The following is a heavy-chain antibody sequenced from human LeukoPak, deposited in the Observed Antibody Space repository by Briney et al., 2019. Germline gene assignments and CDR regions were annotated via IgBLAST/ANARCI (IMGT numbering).Heavy chain of an antibody. D-gene: IGHD2-2*01. V-gene: IGHV3-23*01. CDR2: FSGSAGGT. J-gene: IGHJ6*03. Sequence: GGSLRLSCAASGFTFRSHVMSWVRQAPGKGLEWVSTFSGSAGGTHYADSVKGRFTISRDISKNTLYLQMNSLRAEDTAVYYCAKALRPIVVVPAAISDYMDVWGKGTTVTVSS. CDR3: AKALRPIVVVPAAISDYMDV. CDR1: GFTFRSHV.